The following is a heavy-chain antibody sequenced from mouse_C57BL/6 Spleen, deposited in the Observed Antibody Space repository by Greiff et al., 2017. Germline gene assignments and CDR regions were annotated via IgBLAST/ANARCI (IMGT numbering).Heavy chain of an antibody. Sequence: QVQLKQSGAELVRPGASVTLSCKASGYTFTDYEMHWVKQTPVHGLEWIGAIDPETGGTAYNQKFKGKAILTADKSSSTAYMELRSLTSEDSAVYYCTRRDGNYGTLDYWGQGTTLTVSS. CDR3: TRRDGNYGTLDY. V-gene: IGHV1-15*01. D-gene: IGHD2-1*01. J-gene: IGHJ2*01. CDR1: GYTFTDYE. CDR2: IDPETGGT.